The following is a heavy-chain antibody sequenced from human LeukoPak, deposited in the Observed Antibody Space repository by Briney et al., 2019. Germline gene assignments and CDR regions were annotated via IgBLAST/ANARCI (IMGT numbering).Heavy chain of an antibody. J-gene: IGHJ4*02. V-gene: IGHV3-30*18. CDR1: GFTLSNYA. CDR3: AKDQKWGPADYYFDS. Sequence: PGWSLRLSCAASGFTLSNYAMHWVRQAPGNGLEWMTVISTDGKDKKYADSVKGRFAISRDNSKNTLDLQMNSLRAEDTAVYYCAKDQKWGPADYYFDSWGQRTLVTVSS. CDR2: ISTDGKDK. D-gene: IGHD2-2*01.